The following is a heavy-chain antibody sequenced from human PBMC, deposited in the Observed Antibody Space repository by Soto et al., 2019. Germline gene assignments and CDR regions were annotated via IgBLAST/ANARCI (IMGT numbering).Heavy chain of an antibody. CDR1: GYTFTSYG. D-gene: IGHD6-19*01. CDR3: ARGRAVASFDAFDI. Sequence: ASVNVSCKASGYTFTSYGISWVRQAPGQGLEWMGWISAYNGNTNYAQKLQGRVTMTTDTSTSTAYMELRSLRSDDTAVYYCARGRAVASFDAFDIWGQGTMVTVSS. V-gene: IGHV1-18*01. J-gene: IGHJ3*02. CDR2: ISAYNGNT.